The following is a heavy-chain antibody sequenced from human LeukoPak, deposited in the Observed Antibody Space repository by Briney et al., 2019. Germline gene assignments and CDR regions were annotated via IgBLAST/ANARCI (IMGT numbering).Heavy chain of an antibody. Sequence: SETLSLTCTVSGGSISDCYWSWIRQPPGKGLEWIGYIYYSGSTTYNPSLKSRVTMSVDTSKNQFSLKLSSVTAADTAVYYCARGDFCSSTSCYLRRMDVWGKGTTVTVSS. CDR3: ARGDFCSSTSCYLRRMDV. CDR2: IYYSGST. CDR1: GGSISDCY. V-gene: IGHV4-59*01. D-gene: IGHD2-2*01. J-gene: IGHJ6*03.